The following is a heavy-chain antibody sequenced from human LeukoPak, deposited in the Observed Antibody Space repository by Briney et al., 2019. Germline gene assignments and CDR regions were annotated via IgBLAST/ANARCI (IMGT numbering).Heavy chain of an antibody. D-gene: IGHD3-10*02. Sequence: QPGGSLRLSCAASGFTFSTFAMIWVRQPPGKGLEWISYISSSSGTIIHYADSVKGRFTISRDNAKSSLYLQMNSLRAEDTAVYYCAELGITMIGGVWGKGTTVTISS. CDR2: ISSSSGTII. J-gene: IGHJ6*04. V-gene: IGHV3-48*04. CDR3: AELGITMIGGV. CDR1: GFTFSTFA.